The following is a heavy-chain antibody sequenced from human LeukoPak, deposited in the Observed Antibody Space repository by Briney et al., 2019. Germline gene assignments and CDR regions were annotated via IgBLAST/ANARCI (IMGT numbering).Heavy chain of an antibody. V-gene: IGHV3-48*01. Sequence: GGSLRLSCAASGFTFNAFGMNWVRQAPGKGLEWVSYIGTTSGAIYYADSVKGRFTISRDSAKNSLYLQMNSLRAEDTAVYHCARGGYYYDSVDYWGQGTLVTVSS. J-gene: IGHJ4*02. CDR1: GFTFNAFG. CDR3: ARGGYYYDSVDY. CDR2: IGTTSGAI. D-gene: IGHD3-22*01.